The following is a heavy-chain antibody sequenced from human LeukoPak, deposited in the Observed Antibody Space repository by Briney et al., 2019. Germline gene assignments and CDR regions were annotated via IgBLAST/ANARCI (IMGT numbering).Heavy chain of an antibody. Sequence: QPGGSLRLSCAASGFTFSSYGMHWVRQAPGKGLEWVAVISYDGSNKYYADSVKGRFTISRDNSKNTLYLQMNSLRAEDTAVYYCAKVRSSRLPDYWGQGTLVTASS. CDR1: GFTFSSYG. D-gene: IGHD6-6*01. CDR2: ISYDGSNK. V-gene: IGHV3-30*18. CDR3: AKVRSSRLPDY. J-gene: IGHJ4*02.